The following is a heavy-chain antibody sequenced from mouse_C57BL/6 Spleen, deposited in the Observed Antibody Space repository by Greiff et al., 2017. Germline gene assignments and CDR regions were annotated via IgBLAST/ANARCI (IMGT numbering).Heavy chain of an antibody. CDR1: GFTFSSYA. Sequence: EVMLVESGEGLVKPGGSLKLSCAASGFTFSSYAMSWVRQTPEKRLEWVAYISSGGDYIYYADTVKGRFTISRDNARNTLYLQMSSLKSEDTAMYYCTRNIYDGYYVGFAYWGQGTLVTVSA. CDR3: TRNIYDGYYVGFAY. J-gene: IGHJ3*01. CDR2: ISSGGDYI. D-gene: IGHD2-3*01. V-gene: IGHV5-9-1*02.